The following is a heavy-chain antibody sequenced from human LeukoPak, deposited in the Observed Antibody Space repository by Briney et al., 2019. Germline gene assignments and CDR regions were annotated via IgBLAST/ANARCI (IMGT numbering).Heavy chain of an antibody. CDR3: AKDPTTVRGVIPDHDAFDI. CDR2: ISGSGGST. CDR1: GFTFSSYA. D-gene: IGHD3-10*01. J-gene: IGHJ3*02. V-gene: IGHV3-23*01. Sequence: GGSLRLSCAASGFTFSSYAMSWVRQAPGKGLEWVSAISGSGGSTYYADSVKGRFTISRDNSKNTLYLQMNSLRAEDTAVYYCAKDPTTVRGVIPDHDAFDIWGQGTMVTVSS.